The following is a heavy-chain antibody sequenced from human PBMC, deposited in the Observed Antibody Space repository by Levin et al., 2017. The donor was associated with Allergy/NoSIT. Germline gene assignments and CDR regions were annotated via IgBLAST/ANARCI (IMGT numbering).Heavy chain of an antibody. CDR1: GFTFSSYA. D-gene: IGHD5-24*01. Sequence: GGSLRLSCAASGFTFSSYAMSWVRQAPGKGLEWVSAISGSGGSTYYADSVKGRFTISRDNSKNTLYLQMNSLRAEDTAVYYCAKDLKLRWLQFPQSSHRIRDAFDIWGQGTMVTVSS. CDR3: AKDLKLRWLQFPQSSHRIRDAFDI. CDR2: ISGSGGST. J-gene: IGHJ3*02. V-gene: IGHV3-23*01.